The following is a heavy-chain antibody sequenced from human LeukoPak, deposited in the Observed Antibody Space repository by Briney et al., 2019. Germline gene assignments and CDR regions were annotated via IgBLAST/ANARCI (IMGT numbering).Heavy chain of an antibody. V-gene: IGHV3-23*01. CDR3: VKDGRSSAPH. CDR1: GFMLSKYA. J-gene: IGHJ4*02. D-gene: IGHD1-14*01. CDR2: ITNTGGP. Sequence: GGSLRLSCAASGFMLSKYAMSWVRQPPGKGLEWVSGITNTGGPSSADSVKGRFTISRDNAQSTLSLQMSRLRAEDTAVYFCVKDGRSSAPHWGQGTQVTVSS.